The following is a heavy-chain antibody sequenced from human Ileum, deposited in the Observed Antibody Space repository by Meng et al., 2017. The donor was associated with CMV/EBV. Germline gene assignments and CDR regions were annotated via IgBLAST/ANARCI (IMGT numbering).Heavy chain of an antibody. V-gene: IGHV4-59*04. D-gene: IGHD2-15*01. J-gene: IGHJ5*02. CDR1: GGSISRYY. Sequence: GSLRLSCTVSGGSISRYYWSWIRRPPGRGLEWIGSIYYSGSTYYNPSLKSRVTISVDTSKNSLYLQMNSLRHDDMAVYFCTKDGEGISVSWGLGTLVTVSS. CDR2: IYYSGST. CDR3: TKDGEGISVS.